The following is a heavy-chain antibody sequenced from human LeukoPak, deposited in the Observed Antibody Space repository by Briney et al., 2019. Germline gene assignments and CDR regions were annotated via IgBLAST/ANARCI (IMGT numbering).Heavy chain of an antibody. D-gene: IGHD3-22*01. J-gene: IGHJ4*02. Sequence: GGSLRLSCAASGFTFSSYSMNWVRQAPGKGLEWVSYISSSSSTIYYADSVKGRFTISRDNAKNSLYLQMNSLRAEDTAVYYCAIPRRDYYDSSGYYYYWGQGTLVTVSS. V-gene: IGHV3-48*01. CDR2: ISSSSSTI. CDR1: GFTFSSYS. CDR3: AIPRRDYYDSSGYYYY.